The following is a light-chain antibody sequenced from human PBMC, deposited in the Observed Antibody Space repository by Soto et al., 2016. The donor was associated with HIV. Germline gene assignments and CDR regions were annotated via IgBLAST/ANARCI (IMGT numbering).Light chain of an antibody. CDR1: SLRGYY. CDR2: ATE. V-gene: IGLV3-19*01. Sequence: SSELTQDPAVSVALGQTVRITCQGDSLRGYYASWYQQKAGQAPLLVIYATENRPAGIPGRFSGSASGDTASLTITGAQAEDEGDYYCTSRDTSGNYVTFGGGTTADRP. CDR3: TSRDTSGNYVT. J-gene: IGLJ2*01.